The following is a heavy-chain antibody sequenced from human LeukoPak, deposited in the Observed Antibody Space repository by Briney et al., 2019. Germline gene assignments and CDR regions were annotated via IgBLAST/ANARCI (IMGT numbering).Heavy chain of an antibody. Sequence: GGSLRLSCAASGFTVSNYAMSWVRQAPGKGLEWVSAISSSGGSTYYADSVKGRFTISRDNSKNTLYLQMNSLRADDTAVYYCAKTSNPGLYPDYYGMDVWGQGTTVTVSS. V-gene: IGHV3-23*01. CDR2: ISSSGGST. CDR1: GFTVSNYA. D-gene: IGHD3-3*01. CDR3: AKTSNPGLYPDYYGMDV. J-gene: IGHJ6*02.